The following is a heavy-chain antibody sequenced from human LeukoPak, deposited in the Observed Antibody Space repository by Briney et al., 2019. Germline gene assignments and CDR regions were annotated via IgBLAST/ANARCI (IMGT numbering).Heavy chain of an antibody. J-gene: IGHJ4*02. D-gene: IGHD6-13*01. CDR2: ISGSGGSK. Sequence: GGSLRLPCAASGFTFSSYAMSWVRQAPGKGLEWVSAISGSGGSKYYADSVKGRFTISRDNSKNTLYLQMNSLRAEDTAVYYCAKDSSSWYRFDYWGQGTLVTVSS. CDR1: GFTFSSYA. V-gene: IGHV3-23*01. CDR3: AKDSSSWYRFDY.